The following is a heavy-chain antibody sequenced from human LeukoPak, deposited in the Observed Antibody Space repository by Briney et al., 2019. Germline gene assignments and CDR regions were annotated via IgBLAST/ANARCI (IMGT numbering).Heavy chain of an antibody. J-gene: IGHJ6*03. CDR1: GGSFSGYY. Sequence: SETLSLTCAVYGGSFSGYYWSWIRQPPGKGLEWIGEINHSGSTNYNPSLKSRVTISVDTSKNQFSLKLSSVTAADTAVYYCARGNYYDSSGPSSWWHYYYYYYMDVWGKGTTVTVSS. CDR2: INHSGST. D-gene: IGHD3-22*01. V-gene: IGHV4-34*01. CDR3: ARGNYYDSSGPSSWWHYYYYYYMDV.